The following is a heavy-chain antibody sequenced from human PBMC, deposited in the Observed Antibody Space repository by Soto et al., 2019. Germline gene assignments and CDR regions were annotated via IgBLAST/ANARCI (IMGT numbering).Heavy chain of an antibody. CDR2: ISYDGSNK. D-gene: IGHD3-22*01. J-gene: IGHJ6*01. CDR3: AKEHSSYYYDSVGFYGMGV. CDR1: GFTFSNYG. Sequence: QEQLVESGGHVVQPGRSLRLSCAASGFTFSNYGMHWVRQAPGKGLEWVAVISYDGSNKYYADSMKGRFTISRDNSKNALYLQMTPLRAEDTALYYCAKEHSSYYYDSVGFYGMGVWGKGTKVTV. V-gene: IGHV3-30*18.